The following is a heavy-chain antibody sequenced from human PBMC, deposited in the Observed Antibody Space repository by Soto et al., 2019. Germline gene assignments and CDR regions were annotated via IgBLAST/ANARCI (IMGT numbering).Heavy chain of an antibody. J-gene: IGHJ6*02. Sequence: GASVKVSCKASGYTFTSYAMHWVRQAPGQRLEWMGWINAGNGNTKYSQKFQGRVTITRDTSASTAYMELSSLRSEDTAVYYCARDLGGWYSYYYYGMDVWGQGTTVTVSS. CDR1: GYTFTSYA. CDR2: INAGNGNT. CDR3: ARDLGGWYSYYYYGMDV. D-gene: IGHD6-19*01. V-gene: IGHV1-3*01.